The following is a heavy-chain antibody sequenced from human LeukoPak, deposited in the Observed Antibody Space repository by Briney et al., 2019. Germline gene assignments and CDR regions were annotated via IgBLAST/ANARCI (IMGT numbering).Heavy chain of an antibody. J-gene: IGHJ6*03. Sequence: GGSLRLSCAASGFTFSSYWMSWVRQAPGKGLEWVANIKQDGSEKYYVDSVKGRFTISRDNAKNSLYLQMNSRRAEDTAVYYCARGIAVAQLYYYYMDVWGKGTTVTASS. D-gene: IGHD6-19*01. CDR1: GFTFSSYW. V-gene: IGHV3-7*01. CDR2: IKQDGSEK. CDR3: ARGIAVAQLYYYYMDV.